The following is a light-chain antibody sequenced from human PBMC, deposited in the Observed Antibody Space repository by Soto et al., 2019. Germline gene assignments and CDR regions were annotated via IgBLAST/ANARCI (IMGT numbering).Light chain of an antibody. V-gene: IGLV1-40*01. Sequence: QTVLTQPPSVSGAPGQRVTISCTGSSSNFGAGYEVHWYKQLPGAAPTLVIFNNLNRPSGVPERFSGSKSGTSASLVISGLQAEDEADYYCQSFDSSLRVYVFGSGTQVTVL. CDR3: QSFDSSLRVYV. CDR2: NNL. CDR1: SSNFGAGYE. J-gene: IGLJ1*01.